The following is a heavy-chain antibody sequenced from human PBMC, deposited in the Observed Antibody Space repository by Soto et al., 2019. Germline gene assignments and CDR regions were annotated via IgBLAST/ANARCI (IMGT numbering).Heavy chain of an antibody. D-gene: IGHD7-27*01. CDR3: ARQTADHYYFDY. V-gene: IGHV1-46*03. CDR1: GNTFTGYF. CDR2: ISPTGGST. Sequence: ASVKVSCKASGNTFTGYFLHWVRQAPGQGLEWMGIISPTGGSTTYSQKFQGRVSMTRDTSTSTVYMELSSLRSEDTAVYYCARQTADHYYFDYWAQGTLVTVSS. J-gene: IGHJ4*02.